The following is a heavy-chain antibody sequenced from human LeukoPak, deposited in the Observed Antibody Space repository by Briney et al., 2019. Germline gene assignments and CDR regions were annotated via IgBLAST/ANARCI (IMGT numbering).Heavy chain of an antibody. CDR2: IYTSGST. V-gene: IGHV4-4*07. J-gene: IGHJ4*02. D-gene: IGHD6-13*01. CDR1: GGSISSYY. Sequence: PSETLSLTCTVSGGSISSYYWSWIRQPAGKGLEWIGRIYTSGSTNYNPSLKSRVTMSVDTSKNQFSLKLSSVTAADTAVYYCARGTSSSWYLFYFDYWGQGTLVTVSS. CDR3: ARGTSSSWYLFYFDY.